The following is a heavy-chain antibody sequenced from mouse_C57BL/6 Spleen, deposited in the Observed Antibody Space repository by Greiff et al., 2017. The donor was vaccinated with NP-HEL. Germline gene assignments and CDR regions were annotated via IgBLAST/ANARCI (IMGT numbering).Heavy chain of an antibody. V-gene: IGHV1-80*01. J-gene: IGHJ1*03. CDR2: IYPGDGDT. D-gene: IGHD1-1*01. CDR3: ARATTVEGRYFDV. CDR1: GYAFSSYW. Sequence: QVQLQQSGAELVKPGASVKISCKASGYAFSSYWMNWVKQRPGKGLEWIGQIYPGDGDTNYNGKFKGKATLTADKSSSTAYMQLSSLTSEDSAVYFCARATTVEGRYFDVWGTGTTVTVSS.